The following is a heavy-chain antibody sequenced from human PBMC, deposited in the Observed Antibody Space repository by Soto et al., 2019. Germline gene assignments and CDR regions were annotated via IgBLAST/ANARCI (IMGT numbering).Heavy chain of an antibody. V-gene: IGHV2-5*02. CDR2: IYWDDDK. J-gene: IGHJ4*02. CDR1: GFSLSTSGVG. D-gene: IGHD3-22*01. Sequence: QITLKESGPTLVKPTQTLTLTCTFSGFSLSTSGVGVGWIRQPPGKALEWLALIYWDDDKRYSPSLKSRLTITKDTSKNQVVLTMTNMDPVDTATYYCAHTGDYYDSSGYYYVWYFDYWGQGTLVTVSS. CDR3: AHTGDYYDSSGYYYVWYFDY.